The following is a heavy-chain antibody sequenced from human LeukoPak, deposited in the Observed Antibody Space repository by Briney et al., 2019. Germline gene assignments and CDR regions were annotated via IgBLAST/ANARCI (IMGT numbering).Heavy chain of an antibody. Sequence: PGGSLRLSCAASGLTLSSYEINWVRQAPGKGLEWISWISSSGSTLYYADSVKGRFTISRDNAKSALYLQMNSLRAEDTAVYYCARGGIAGFDYWGQGTLVTVSS. CDR2: ISSSGSTL. CDR3: ARGGIAGFDY. CDR1: GLTLSSYE. V-gene: IGHV3-48*03. D-gene: IGHD6-13*01. J-gene: IGHJ4*02.